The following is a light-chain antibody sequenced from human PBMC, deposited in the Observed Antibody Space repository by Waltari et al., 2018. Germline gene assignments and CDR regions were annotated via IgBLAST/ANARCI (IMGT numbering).Light chain of an antibody. CDR3: CSYAGRGTYV. Sequence: QSALTQPASVSGTPGQSITISCSGTTSDVGSYYLVSWYQPHPGEAPKLLICEVFKRPPDTSSRFSGAKSGSTASLTISGLQPEDEADYYCCSYAGRGTYVFGSGTKVTVL. J-gene: IGLJ1*01. CDR2: EVF. CDR1: TSDVGSYYL. V-gene: IGLV2-23*02.